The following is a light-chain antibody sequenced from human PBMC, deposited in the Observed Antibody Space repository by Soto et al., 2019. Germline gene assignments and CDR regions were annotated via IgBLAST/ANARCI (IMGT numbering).Light chain of an antibody. J-gene: IGKJ1*01. V-gene: IGKV1-5*03. CDR1: QTSSGW. Sequence: DIQMTQSPSTLSGPVGDRVTITCRASQTSSGWLAWYQQKPGKAPKLLIYKASPSKSGVPSRFSGSGSGTEFTLTISSLQPDDFATYYCQHYNCYSEAFGQGTKVELK. CDR3: QHYNCYSEA. CDR2: KAS.